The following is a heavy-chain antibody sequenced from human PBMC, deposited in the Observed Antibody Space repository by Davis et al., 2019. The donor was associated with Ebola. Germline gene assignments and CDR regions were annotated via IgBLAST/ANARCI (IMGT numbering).Heavy chain of an antibody. CDR3: ARDLGYCSSTSCYIGYYMDV. Sequence: ASVKVSCKASGYTFTGYYMHWVRQAPGQGLEWMGWINPNSGGTNYAQKFQGRVTMTRDTSISTAYMELSRLRSDDTAVYYCARDLGYCSSTSCYIGYYMDVWGKGTTVTVSS. J-gene: IGHJ6*03. V-gene: IGHV1-2*02. CDR2: INPNSGGT. D-gene: IGHD2-2*02. CDR1: GYTFTGYY.